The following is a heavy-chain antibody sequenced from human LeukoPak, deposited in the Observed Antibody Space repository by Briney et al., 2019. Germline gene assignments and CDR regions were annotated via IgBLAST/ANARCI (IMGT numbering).Heavy chain of an antibody. CDR3: ARRGDYGDS. Sequence: PSETLSLTCTVSGGSISSSSYYWGWIRQPPGKGLEWIGSIYYSGSTYYNPSLKSRVTISVDTSKNQFSLKLSSVTAADTAVYYCARRGDYGDSWGQGTLVTVSS. V-gene: IGHV4-39*07. CDR2: IYYSGST. J-gene: IGHJ4*02. CDR1: GGSISSSSYY. D-gene: IGHD3-10*01.